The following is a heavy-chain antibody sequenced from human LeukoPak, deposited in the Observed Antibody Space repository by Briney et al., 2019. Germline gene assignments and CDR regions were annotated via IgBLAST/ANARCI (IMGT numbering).Heavy chain of an antibody. V-gene: IGHV3-74*01. CDR2: INSDGSIT. CDR1: GFTFSTYW. D-gene: IGHD5-12*01. CDR3: ARDGGTSGYEDY. Sequence: GGSLRLSCAASGFTFSTYWMHWVRQAPGKGLVWVSRINSDGSITNYADSVKGRLTISRDNAKNTLYLQMNSLRAEDTAIYYCARDGGTSGYEDYWGQGTLVTVSS. J-gene: IGHJ4*02.